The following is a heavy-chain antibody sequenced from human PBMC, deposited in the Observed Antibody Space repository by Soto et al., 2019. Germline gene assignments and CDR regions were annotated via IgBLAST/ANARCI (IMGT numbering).Heavy chain of an antibody. J-gene: IGHJ6*02. Sequence: EVQLVESGGGLVQPGGSLRLSCAASGFTFSSYWMHWVRQAPGKGLVWVSRIKSDGSSTYYADSVKGRFTISRDNDKNTLYLQMNSLRAEDTDVYYWARAGGSDKVTLYYYGLAVWGQGTTVTVSS. CDR3: ARAGGSDKVTLYYYGLAV. V-gene: IGHV3-74*01. CDR2: IKSDGSST. D-gene: IGHD3-16*01. CDR1: GFTFSSYW.